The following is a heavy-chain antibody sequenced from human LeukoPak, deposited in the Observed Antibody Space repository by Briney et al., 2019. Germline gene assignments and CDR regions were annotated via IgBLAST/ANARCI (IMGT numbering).Heavy chain of an antibody. J-gene: IGHJ4*02. CDR1: GFTFSSYS. CDR2: ISSSSSYI. D-gene: IGHD2-21*02. Sequence: GGSLRLSCAASGFTFSSYSMNWVRQAPGKGLEWVSSISSSSSYIYYADSVKGRFTISRDNAKNSLYLQMNSLRAEDTAVYYCARPAYCGGGCYQSDYYFDYWGQGTLVTVSS. V-gene: IGHV3-21*01. CDR3: ARPAYCGGGCYQSDYYFDY.